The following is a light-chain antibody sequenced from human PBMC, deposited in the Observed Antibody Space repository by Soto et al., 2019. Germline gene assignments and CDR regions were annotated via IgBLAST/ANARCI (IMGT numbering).Light chain of an antibody. CDR2: DVN. CDR1: SSDVGGYTH. J-gene: IGLJ1*01. Sequence: ALTHPASVSGSPGQSITISCPRTSSDVGGYTHVSWYQQHPGKAPKLMIYDVNNRPSGVSNRFSGSKSGNTASLTISGLQADDEADYYCCSYTSSSSYVFGTGTKVTVL. V-gene: IGLV2-14*03. CDR3: CSYTSSSSYV.